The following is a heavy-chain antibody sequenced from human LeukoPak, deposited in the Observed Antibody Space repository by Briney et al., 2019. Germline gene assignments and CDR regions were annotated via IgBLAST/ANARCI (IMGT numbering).Heavy chain of an antibody. CDR2: IYTSGST. CDR3: ARGNGYSSSPSPRFDP. Sequence: SQTLSLTCTVSGGSISSGSYYWSWIRQPAGKGLEWIGRIYTSGSTNYNPSLKSRVTISVDTSKNQFSLKLSSVTAADTAVYYCARGNGYSSSPSPRFDPWGQGTLVTVSS. D-gene: IGHD6-6*01. CDR1: GGSISSGSYY. J-gene: IGHJ5*02. V-gene: IGHV4-61*02.